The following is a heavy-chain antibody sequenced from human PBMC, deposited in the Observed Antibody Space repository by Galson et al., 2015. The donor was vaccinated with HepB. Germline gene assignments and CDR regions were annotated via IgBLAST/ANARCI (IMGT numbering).Heavy chain of an antibody. CDR2: IFYSGSS. CDR3: ARGSGSESRGWFDP. J-gene: IGHJ5*02. D-gene: IGHD3-10*01. CDR1: GGSISSYY. V-gene: IGHV4-59*01. Sequence: LSLTCTVSGGSISSYYWSWIRQPPGKGLEWIGYIFYSGSSNYNPSLKSRLTISVDTSKNQFSLKLSSVTAADTALYYCARGSGSESRGWFDPWGQGTLVTVSS.